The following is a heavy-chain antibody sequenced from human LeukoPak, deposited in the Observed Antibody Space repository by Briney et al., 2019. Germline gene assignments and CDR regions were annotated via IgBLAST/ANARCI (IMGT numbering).Heavy chain of an antibody. CDR1: GFTVSSNY. J-gene: IGHJ6*03. CDR3: AKVAASTIFGVVLRYMDV. V-gene: IGHV3-23*01. Sequence: GGSLRLSCAASGFTVSSNYMSWVRQAPGKGLEWVSAISGSGGSTYYADSVKGRFTISRDNSKNTLCLQMNSLRAEDTAVYYCAKVAASTIFGVVLRYMDVWGKGTTVTVSS. CDR2: ISGSGGST. D-gene: IGHD3-3*01.